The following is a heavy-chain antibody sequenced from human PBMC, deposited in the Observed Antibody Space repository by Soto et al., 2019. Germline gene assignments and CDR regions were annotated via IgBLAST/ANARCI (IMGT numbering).Heavy chain of an antibody. Sequence: SVKVSCKASGGTFSSYAISWVRQAPGQGLEWMGGIIPIFGTANYAQKFQGRVTITADESTSTAYMELSSLRSEDTAVYYCASGVATIYYYYYGMDVWGQGTTVTVSS. CDR1: GGTFSSYA. CDR3: ASGVATIYYYYYGMDV. CDR2: IIPIFGTA. D-gene: IGHD5-12*01. V-gene: IGHV1-69*13. J-gene: IGHJ6*02.